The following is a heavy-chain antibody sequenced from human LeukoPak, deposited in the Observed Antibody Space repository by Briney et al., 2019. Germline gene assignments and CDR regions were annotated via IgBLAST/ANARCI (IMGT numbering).Heavy chain of an antibody. CDR3: ARVRSSGWYLDRFDY. CDR1: GYTFTGYY. D-gene: IGHD6-19*01. V-gene: IGHV1-2*02. Sequence: GASVKVSCKASGYTFTGYYMHWVRQAPGQGPEWMGWINPNSGGTNYAQKFQGRVTMTRDTSISTAYMELSRLRSDGTAVYYCARVRSSGWYLDRFDYWGQGTLVTVSS. J-gene: IGHJ4*02. CDR2: INPNSGGT.